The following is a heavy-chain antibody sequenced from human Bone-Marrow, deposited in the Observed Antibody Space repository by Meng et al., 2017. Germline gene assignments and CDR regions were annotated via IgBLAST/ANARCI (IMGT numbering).Heavy chain of an antibody. J-gene: IGHJ3*02. CDR3: ARVRWDYDSSGYRRAFYI. V-gene: IGHV3-53*04. Sequence: GESLKISCAASGFIVSSNYMSWVRQAPGKGLEWVSVIYSGGSTYYADSVKGRFTISRHNSKNTLYLQMNSLRAEDTAVYYCARVRWDYDSSGYRRAFYIWGQGTMVTVSS. CDR1: GFIVSSNY. CDR2: IYSGGST. D-gene: IGHD3-22*01.